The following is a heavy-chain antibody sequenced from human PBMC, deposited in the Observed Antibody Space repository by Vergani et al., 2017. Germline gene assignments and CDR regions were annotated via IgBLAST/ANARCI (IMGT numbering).Heavy chain of an antibody. Sequence: VQLVESGGGLVKPGGSLRLSCAASGFTFSSYAMHWVRQAPGKGLEWVAVISYDGSNKYYADSVKGRFTISRDNSKNTLYLQMNSLRAEDTAVYYCARDYGSGSYYWGYYYYGMDVWGQGTTVTVSS. J-gene: IGHJ6*02. V-gene: IGHV3-30-3*01. CDR3: ARDYGSGSYYWGYYYYGMDV. CDR2: ISYDGSNK. CDR1: GFTFSSYA. D-gene: IGHD3-10*01.